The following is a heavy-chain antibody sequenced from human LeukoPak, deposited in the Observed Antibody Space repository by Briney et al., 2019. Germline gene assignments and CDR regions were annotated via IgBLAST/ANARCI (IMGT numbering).Heavy chain of an antibody. CDR3: ARPYTSDYRAAFDI. V-gene: IGHV4-34*01. CDR2: INHSGST. Sequence: SETLSLTCAVYGGSFSGYYWSWIRQPPAKGLEWIGEINHSGSTNYNPSLKSRVTISLDTSKNQFSLKLSSVTAADTAVYYCARPYTSDYRAAFDIWGQGTMVTVSS. D-gene: IGHD6-19*01. J-gene: IGHJ3*02. CDR1: GGSFSGYY.